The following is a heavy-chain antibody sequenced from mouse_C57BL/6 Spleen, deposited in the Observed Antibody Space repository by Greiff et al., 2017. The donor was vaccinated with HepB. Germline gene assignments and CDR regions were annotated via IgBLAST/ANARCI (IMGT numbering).Heavy chain of an antibody. Sequence: EVQRVESGEGLVKPGGSLKLSCAASGFTFSSYAMSWVRQTPEKRLEWVAYISSGGDYIYYADTVKGRFTISRDNARNTLYLQMSSLKSEDTAMYYCTRDGYSNSFDYWGQGTTLTVSS. D-gene: IGHD2-5*01. J-gene: IGHJ2*01. V-gene: IGHV5-9-1*02. CDR2: ISSGGDYI. CDR3: TRDGYSNSFDY. CDR1: GFTFSSYA.